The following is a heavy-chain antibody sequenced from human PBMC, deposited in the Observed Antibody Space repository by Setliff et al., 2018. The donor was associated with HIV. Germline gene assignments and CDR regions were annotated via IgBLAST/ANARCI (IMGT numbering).Heavy chain of an antibody. CDR3: ARDRGDRDRDYWYFDL. D-gene: IGHD3-16*02. CDR1: GGSISGYY. Sequence: PSETLSLTCTVSGGSISGYYWSWIRQPAGKGLEWIGRIYTSGSTNYNPSLKSRVTMSVDTSKNQFSLKLSSVTAADTAVYYCARDRGDRDRDYWYFDLWGRGTLVTVSS. J-gene: IGHJ2*01. V-gene: IGHV4-4*07. CDR2: IYTSGST.